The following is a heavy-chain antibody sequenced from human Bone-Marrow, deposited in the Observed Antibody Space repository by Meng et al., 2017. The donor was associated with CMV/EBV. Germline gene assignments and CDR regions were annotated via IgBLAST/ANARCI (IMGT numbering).Heavy chain of an antibody. CDR3: ARDYIQLVEYYYGMDV. Sequence: ASVKVSCKASGYTFTGYYMHWVRQAPGQGLEWMGWINPNSGGTNYAQKFQGRVTMTRDTSISTAYMELSRLRSDDTAVYYCARDYIQLVEYYYGMDVWGQGTTVTVSS. CDR1: GYTFTGYY. J-gene: IGHJ6*02. V-gene: IGHV1-2*02. CDR2: INPNSGGT. D-gene: IGHD6-6*01.